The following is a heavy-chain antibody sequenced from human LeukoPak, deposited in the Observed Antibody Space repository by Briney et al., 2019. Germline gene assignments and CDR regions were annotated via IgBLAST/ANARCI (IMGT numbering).Heavy chain of an antibody. V-gene: IGHV3-21*01. Sequence: PGGSLRLSCAPSGFTLSSYTMKWVRQAPGKGLEWVSSISSNSSYIYYADSVKGRFTISRDNAKNSLYLQMNSLRVEDTAVYYCARVGDIATAGTYYYAMDVWGQGTTVTVSS. D-gene: IGHD6-13*01. CDR3: ARVGDIATAGTYYYAMDV. J-gene: IGHJ6*02. CDR2: ISSNSSYI. CDR1: GFTLSSYT.